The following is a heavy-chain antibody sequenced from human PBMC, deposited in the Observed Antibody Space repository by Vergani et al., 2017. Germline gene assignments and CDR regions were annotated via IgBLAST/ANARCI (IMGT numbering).Heavy chain of an antibody. Sequence: EVQLLESGGGLVQPGGSLRLSCEASGFSFPGYAMSWVRQAPGKGLEWVSYISSSSSTIYYADSVKGRFTISRDNAKNSLYLQMNSLRAEDTAVYYCARQPGYSSSWYLALDYWGQGTLVTVSS. D-gene: IGHD6-13*01. CDR2: ISSSSSTI. CDR1: GFSFPGYA. J-gene: IGHJ4*02. CDR3: ARQPGYSSSWYLALDY. V-gene: IGHV3-48*01.